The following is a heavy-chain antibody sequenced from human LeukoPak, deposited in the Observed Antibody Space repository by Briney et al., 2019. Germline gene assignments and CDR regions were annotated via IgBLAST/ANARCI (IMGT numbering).Heavy chain of an antibody. V-gene: IGHV3-66*02. Sequence: PGGSLRLSCAASGFTVSSNYMSWVRQAPGKGLEWVSVIYSGGSTYYADSVKGRFTISRDNSKNTLYRQMNSLRAEDTAVYYCARSFLGYCSSTSCGDAFDIWGQGTMVTVSS. D-gene: IGHD2-2*01. CDR3: ARSFLGYCSSTSCGDAFDI. CDR2: IYSGGST. J-gene: IGHJ3*02. CDR1: GFTVSSNY.